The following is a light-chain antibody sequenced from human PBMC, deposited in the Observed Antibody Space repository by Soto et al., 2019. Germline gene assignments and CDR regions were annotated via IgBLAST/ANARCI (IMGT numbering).Light chain of an antibody. CDR2: SAS. CDR3: QKYNSAPLT. V-gene: IGKV1-27*01. CDR1: QVITNF. Sequence: IQMTQSPSSLSASVGDRVTITCRASQVITNFVAWYQQKPGKVPRLLIYSASTLQSGVPSRFSGSGSGTDFTLTISSLQPEDVGTYYCQKYNSAPLTFGGGTKVDI. J-gene: IGKJ4*01.